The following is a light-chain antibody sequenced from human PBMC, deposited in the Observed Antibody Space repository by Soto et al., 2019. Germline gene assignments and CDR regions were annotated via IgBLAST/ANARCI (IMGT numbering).Light chain of an antibody. J-gene: IGKJ1*01. CDR3: QQTYTLPRT. V-gene: IGKV1-39*01. Sequence: DIRMTQFPSSLSASVGDSVTIVGRASQTVSKYVNWYQQKPGKVPDLLSYTASTLYSGVPSRVSGRGSGTEFTLTISSLQPEDFATYYCQQTYTLPRTFAQGTKVDIK. CDR1: QTVSKY. CDR2: TAS.